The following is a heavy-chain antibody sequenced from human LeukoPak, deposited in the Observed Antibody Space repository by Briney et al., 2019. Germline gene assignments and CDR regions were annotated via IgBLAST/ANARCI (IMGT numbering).Heavy chain of an antibody. Sequence: AGGSLRLSCAASGFTFSSYWMHWVRQAPGKGLVWVSHINNDGSNTNYADSVKGRFTISRDNAKNSLYLQMNSLRAEDTAVYYCARPFLRGRSCTSIRCYDDYYYYIDVWGKGTTVTVSS. CDR2: INNDGSNT. CDR1: GFTFSSYW. J-gene: IGHJ6*03. D-gene: IGHD2-2*01. V-gene: IGHV3-74*01. CDR3: ARPFLRGRSCTSIRCYDDYYYYIDV.